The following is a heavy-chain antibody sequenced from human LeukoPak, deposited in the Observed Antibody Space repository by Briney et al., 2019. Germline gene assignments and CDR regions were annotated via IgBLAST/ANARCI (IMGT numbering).Heavy chain of an antibody. CDR1: GFSVSRNY. D-gene: IGHD2-2*01. J-gene: IGHJ1*01. Sequence: GGSLRLSCAASGFSVSRNYMTWVRQAPGEGLEWVSLIYSGGSTSYADSVKGRFTISRDNSKNTLYLQMNSLRAEDTAVYYCAKASRNCSRTSCYEYFQHWGQGTLVTVSS. V-gene: IGHV3-66*01. CDR3: AKASRNCSRTSCYEYFQH. CDR2: IYSGGST.